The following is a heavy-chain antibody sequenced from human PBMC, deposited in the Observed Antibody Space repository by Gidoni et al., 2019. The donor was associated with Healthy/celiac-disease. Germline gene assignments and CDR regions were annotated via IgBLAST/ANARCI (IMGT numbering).Heavy chain of an antibody. CDR1: GFTFSSYA. D-gene: IGHD6-19*01. J-gene: IGHJ4*02. CDR2: ISGSGGST. CDR3: AKALREYSSGGASDY. Sequence: EVQLLESGGGLVQPGGSLRLSCAAAGFTFSSYAMSWVRQAPGKGLEWVSAISGSGGSTYYADSVKGRFTISRDNSKNTLYLQMNSLRAEDTAVYYCAKALREYSSGGASDYWGQGTLVTVSS. V-gene: IGHV3-23*01.